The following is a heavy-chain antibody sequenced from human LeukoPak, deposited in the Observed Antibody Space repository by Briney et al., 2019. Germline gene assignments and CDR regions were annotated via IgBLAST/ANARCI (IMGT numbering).Heavy chain of an antibody. Sequence: GESLKISCKGSRCRFTSYWIGWVRQMPGKGLEWMGIIYPGDSDTRYSPSFQGQVTISADKSISTAYLQWSSLKASDTAMYYCARERPQDAFDIWGQGTMVTVSS. CDR3: ARERPQDAFDI. J-gene: IGHJ3*02. V-gene: IGHV5-51*01. CDR2: IYPGDSDT. CDR1: RCRFTSYW.